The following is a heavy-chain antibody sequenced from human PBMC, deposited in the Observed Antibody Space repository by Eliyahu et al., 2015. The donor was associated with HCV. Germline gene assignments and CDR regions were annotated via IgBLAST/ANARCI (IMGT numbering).Heavy chain of an antibody. D-gene: IGHD1-26*01. CDR1: GGSIXSSSYY. Sequence: QLQLQESGPGLVKPSETLSLTCTVSGGSIXSSSYYWGWIRQPPGKGLEWIGSIYYSGSTXYNPSLKSRVTISVDTSKNQFSLKLSSVTAADTAVYYCARHVEYGWELLEERYYFDYWGQGTLVTVSS. CDR3: ARHVEYGWELLEERYYFDY. J-gene: IGHJ4*02. CDR2: IYYSGST. V-gene: IGHV4-39*01.